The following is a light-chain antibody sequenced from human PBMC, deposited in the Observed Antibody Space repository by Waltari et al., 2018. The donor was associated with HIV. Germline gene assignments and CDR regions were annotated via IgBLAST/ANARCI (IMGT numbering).Light chain of an antibody. CDR2: KDN. J-gene: IGLJ3*02. Sequence: SHELTQPSSVAVSPGQTARITCSGDVLAKTYARWLRQRPGQAAGLLIYKDNERPSGIPERFAGSSSWTTVTLSISGARVEDEADYFCYSVADNMGVFGGGTKLTVL. V-gene: IGLV3-27*01. CDR3: YSVADNMGV. CDR1: VLAKTY.